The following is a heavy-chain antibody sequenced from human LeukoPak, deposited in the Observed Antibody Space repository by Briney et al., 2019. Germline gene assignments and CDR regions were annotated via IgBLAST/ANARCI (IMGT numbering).Heavy chain of an antibody. Sequence: PSETLSLTCTVSGGSISSYYWSWIRQPAGKGLEWIGRIYTSGSTNYNPSLKSRVTMSVDTSKNQFSLKLSSVTAADTAVYYCARDSVRGSGWADYYYYYMDVWGKGTTVTVSS. J-gene: IGHJ6*03. CDR2: IYTSGST. V-gene: IGHV4-4*07. CDR1: GGSISSYY. D-gene: IGHD6-19*01. CDR3: ARDSVRGSGWADYYYYYMDV.